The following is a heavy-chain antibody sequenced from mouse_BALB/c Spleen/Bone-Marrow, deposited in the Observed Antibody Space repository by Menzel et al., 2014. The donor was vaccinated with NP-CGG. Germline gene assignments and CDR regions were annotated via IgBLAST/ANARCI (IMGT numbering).Heavy chain of an antibody. CDR1: GYTFTNYW. CDR2: ISPSNIHT. CDR3: AKYDYGFTF. Sequence: QVQLQQSGADLVRPGASVKLSCKTSGYTFTNYWINWLKQRPGQGLEWIGNISPSNIHTNYNQKFKDKATLTVDKSSSTAYMQLNSPTSEDSAVYYCAKYDYGFTFWGQGTLVTVSA. D-gene: IGHD1-1*01. J-gene: IGHJ3*01. V-gene: IGHV1-69*02.